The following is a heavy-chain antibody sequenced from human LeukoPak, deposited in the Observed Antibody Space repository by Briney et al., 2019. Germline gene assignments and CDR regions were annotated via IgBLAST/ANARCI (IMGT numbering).Heavy chain of an antibody. V-gene: IGHV4-39*07. D-gene: IGHD2-2*01. CDR2: IYYSGST. J-gene: IGHJ6*03. Sequence: PSETLSLTCTVSGGSISSSSYYWGWIRQPPGKGLEWIGSIYYSGSTYYNPSLKSRVTISVDTSKNQFSLKLSSVTAADTAVYYCARDKWAAAMGRDSYYYYYMDVWGKGTTVTISS. CDR1: GGSISSSSYY. CDR3: ARDKWAAAMGRDSYYYYYMDV.